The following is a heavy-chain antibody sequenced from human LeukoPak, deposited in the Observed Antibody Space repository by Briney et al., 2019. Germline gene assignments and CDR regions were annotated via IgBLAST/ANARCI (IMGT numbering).Heavy chain of an antibody. V-gene: IGHV5-51*01. CDR1: GHSFTSYW. CDR2: IYPGDSDT. D-gene: IGHD3-22*01. CDR3: ATIWTERYYYDSSGYPLGAFDI. Sequence: GESLKISCKGSGHSFTSYWIGWVRQMPGKGLEWMGIIYPGDSDTRYSPSFQGQVTISADKSISTAYLQWSSLKASDTAMYYCATIWTERYYYDSSGYPLGAFDIWGQGTMVTVSS. J-gene: IGHJ3*02.